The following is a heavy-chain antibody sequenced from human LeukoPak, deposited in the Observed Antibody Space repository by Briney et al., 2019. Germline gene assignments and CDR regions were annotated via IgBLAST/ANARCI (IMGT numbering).Heavy chain of an antibody. CDR2: INPNSGGT. Sequence: ASVKVSCKASGYTFTGYYMHWVRQAPGQGLEWMGWINPNSGGTNYAQKFQGRVTMTRDTSISTAYMELSRLRSDDTAVYYCARDRGWGAAEFDYWGQGTLVTVSS. CDR1: GYTFTGYY. J-gene: IGHJ4*02. V-gene: IGHV1-2*02. CDR3: ARDRGWGAAEFDY. D-gene: IGHD6-13*01.